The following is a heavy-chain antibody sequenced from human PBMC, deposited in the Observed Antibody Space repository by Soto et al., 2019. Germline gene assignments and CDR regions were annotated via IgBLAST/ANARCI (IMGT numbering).Heavy chain of an antibody. CDR3: ARERSVGYCITTTCPKPFYYYAMDV. CDR1: GCTFTNYA. D-gene: IGHD2-2*01. Sequence: AVKVSCKASGCTFTNYAFSWVRQAPGQGLEWMGGIIPVFGTPDYAQKFQGRVTITADESTRTASMELSSLRSDDTAVYYCARERSVGYCITTTCPKPFYYYAMDVWGQGTTVTVSS. CDR2: IIPVFGTP. V-gene: IGHV1-69*13. J-gene: IGHJ6*02.